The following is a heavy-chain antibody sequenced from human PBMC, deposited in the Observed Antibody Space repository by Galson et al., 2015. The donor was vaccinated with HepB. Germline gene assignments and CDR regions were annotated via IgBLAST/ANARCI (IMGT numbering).Heavy chain of an antibody. J-gene: IGHJ4*02. D-gene: IGHD3-22*01. CDR1: GFTFSSYA. V-gene: IGHV3-23*01. CDR3: AKSSPHYYDSSGYRGCCVHPEY. CDR2: ISGSGGST. Sequence: SLRLSCAASGFTFSSYAMSWVRQAPGKGLEWVSAISGSGGSTYYADSVKGRFTISRDNSKNTLYLQMNSLRAEDTAVYYCAKSSPHYYDSSGYRGCCVHPEYWGQGTLVTVSS.